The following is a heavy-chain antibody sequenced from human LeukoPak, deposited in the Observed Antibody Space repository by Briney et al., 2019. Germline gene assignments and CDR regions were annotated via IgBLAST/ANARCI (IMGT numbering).Heavy chain of an antibody. D-gene: IGHD3-22*01. Sequence: SETLSLTCAVYGGSFSGYYWSWIRQPPGKGLEWSGEINHSGSTNYNPSLKSRVTISVDTSKNQFSLKLSSVTAADTAVYYCARGRWGYSSGYYMPHWFDPWGQGTLVTVSS. CDR1: GGSFSGYY. V-gene: IGHV4-34*01. J-gene: IGHJ5*02. CDR2: INHSGST. CDR3: ARGRWGYSSGYYMPHWFDP.